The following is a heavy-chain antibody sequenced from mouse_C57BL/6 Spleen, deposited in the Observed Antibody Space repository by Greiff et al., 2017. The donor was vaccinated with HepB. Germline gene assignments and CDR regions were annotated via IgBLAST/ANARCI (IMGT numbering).Heavy chain of an antibody. CDR1: GYALSSSW. CDR2: IYHGDGDT. D-gene: IGHD2-5*01. V-gene: IGHV1-82*01. J-gene: IGHJ3*01. Sequence: QVQLKESGPELVKPGASVKISCKASGYALSSSWMNWVKQRPGKGLEWIGRIYHGDGDTNYNGKFKGKATLTADKFSSTAYMQLSSLTSADAAVYFCARDDSNYPWFAYWGQGTLVTVAA. CDR3: ARDDSNYPWFAY.